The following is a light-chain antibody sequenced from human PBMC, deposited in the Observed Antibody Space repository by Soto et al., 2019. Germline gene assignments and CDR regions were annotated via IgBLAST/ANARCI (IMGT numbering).Light chain of an antibody. V-gene: IGKV1-17*01. CDR1: QDIRSD. Sequence: DIQMTQSPSSLSASVGDRVTITCRASQDIRSDLGWYQQKPGKAPKRLIYATSTLQSGVPSRFSGSGSGTEFTLTIRSLQPDDFATYYCLQHNRYPRTFGQGTKVEIK. CDR3: LQHNRYPRT. J-gene: IGKJ1*01. CDR2: ATS.